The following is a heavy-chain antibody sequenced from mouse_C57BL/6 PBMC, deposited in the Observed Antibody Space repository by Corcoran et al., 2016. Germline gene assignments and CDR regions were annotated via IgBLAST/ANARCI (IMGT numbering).Heavy chain of an antibody. CDR2: IYPGGGYT. J-gene: IGHJ4*01. Sequence: QVQLQQSGAELVRPGTSVKMSCKASGYTFTNYWIGWAKQRPGHGLEWIGDIYPGGGYTNYNEKFKGKATLTADKSSGTAYMQFSSLTSEDSAIYYCASSTVYAMDYWGQGTSVTVSS. V-gene: IGHV1-63*01. CDR3: ASSTVYAMDY. D-gene: IGHD1-1*01. CDR1: GYTFTNYW.